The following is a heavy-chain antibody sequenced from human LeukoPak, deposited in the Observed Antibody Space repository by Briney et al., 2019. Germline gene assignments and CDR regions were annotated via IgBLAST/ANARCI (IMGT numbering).Heavy chain of an antibody. CDR1: GYTFTGYY. CDR3: ARVEEYYYDSSGYSLFDY. D-gene: IGHD3-22*01. CDR2: INPNSGGT. J-gene: IGHJ4*02. Sequence: ASVKVSCKASGYTFTGYYMHWVRQAPGQGLEWMGWINPNSGGTNYAQKFQGRVTMTRDTSISTAYMELSRLGSDDTAVYYCARVEEYYYDSSGYSLFDYWGQGTLVTVSS. V-gene: IGHV1-2*02.